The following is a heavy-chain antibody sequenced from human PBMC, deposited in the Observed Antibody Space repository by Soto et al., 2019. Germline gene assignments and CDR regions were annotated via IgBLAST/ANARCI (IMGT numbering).Heavy chain of an antibody. CDR3: AGGGGDGYNCDY. Sequence: QVQLVQSGAEVKKPGSSVKVSCKASGGTFSSYAISWVRQAPGQGLEWMGGIIPIFGTANYPKKFQGKVTITADESTSTAYRELSSLRSEDTAVYYCAGGGGDGYNCDYWGQGTLVTVSS. CDR1: GGTFSSYA. J-gene: IGHJ4*02. V-gene: IGHV1-69*12. CDR2: IIPIFGTA. D-gene: IGHD5-12*01.